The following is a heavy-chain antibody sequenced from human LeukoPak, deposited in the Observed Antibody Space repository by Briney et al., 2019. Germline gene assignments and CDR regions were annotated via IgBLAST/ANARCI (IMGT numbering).Heavy chain of an antibody. D-gene: IGHD6-19*01. Sequence: SETLSLTCTVSGGSISSYYWSWIRQPPGKGLEWIGYIYYSGSTNYNPSLKSRVTISVDTSKNQFSLKLSSVTAADTAVYYCAGQEGGSGWTALTRGYFQHWGQGTLVTVSS. J-gene: IGHJ1*01. CDR1: GGSISSYY. CDR3: AGQEGGSGWTALTRGYFQH. CDR2: IYYSGST. V-gene: IGHV4-59*08.